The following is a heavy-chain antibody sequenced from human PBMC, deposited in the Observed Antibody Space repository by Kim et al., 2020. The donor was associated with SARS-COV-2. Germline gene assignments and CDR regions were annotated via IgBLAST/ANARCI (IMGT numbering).Heavy chain of an antibody. CDR3: AKEEGSGYSSGWTYYYYGMDV. V-gene: IGHV3-30*18. D-gene: IGHD6-19*01. Sequence: GGSLRLSCAASGFTFSSYGMHWVRQAPGKGLEGVAVISYDGSNKYYADSVKGRFTMSRDNSKNTLYLQMNSLRAEDTAVYYCAKEEGSGYSSGWTYYYYGMDVWGQGTTVTVSS. CDR2: ISYDGSNK. CDR1: GFTFSSYG. J-gene: IGHJ6*02.